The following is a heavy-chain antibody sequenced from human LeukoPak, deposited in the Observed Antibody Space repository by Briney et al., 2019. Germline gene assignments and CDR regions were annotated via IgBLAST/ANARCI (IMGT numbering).Heavy chain of an antibody. CDR1: GGSITDYY. Sequence: SETLSLTCTVSGGSITDYYWTWIRQPPGKGLEWIAYIRSSGSTNYNPSLKSRVTISVDTSRSQLSLKLSSVTAADTAVYYCARIEGDNSLDYWGQGTLVTVSS. CDR3: ARIEGDNSLDY. J-gene: IGHJ4*02. CDR2: IRSSGST. V-gene: IGHV4-59*01. D-gene: IGHD3-16*01.